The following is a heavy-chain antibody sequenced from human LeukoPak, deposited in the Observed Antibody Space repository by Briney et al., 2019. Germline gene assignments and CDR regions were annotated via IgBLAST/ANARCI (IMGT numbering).Heavy chain of an antibody. CDR3: AKEGKTRNWNYYQAKPVY. CDR2: ISGSGGRT. J-gene: IGHJ4*02. Sequence: PGGSLRLSCAASGFTFSSYWMSWVRQAPGKGLEWVSAISGSGGRTDYADSVKGRFTISRDNSKNTLYLQMNSLRVEDTAVYYCAKEGKTRNWNYYQAKPVYWGQGTLVTVSS. V-gene: IGHV3-23*01. D-gene: IGHD1-7*01. CDR1: GFTFSSYW.